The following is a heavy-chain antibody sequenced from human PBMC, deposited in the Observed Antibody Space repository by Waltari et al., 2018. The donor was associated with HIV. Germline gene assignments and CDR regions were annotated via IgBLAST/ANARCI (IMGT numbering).Heavy chain of an antibody. J-gene: IGHJ5*02. CDR1: GFTFDDYA. CDR2: ISWNSVRI. CDR3: ARGPMYNWFDP. V-gene: IGHV3-9*01. D-gene: IGHD3-10*01. Sequence: EVQLVESGGGLVQPGRSLRLSCAASGFTFDDYAMHGVRQAPGKGLEWVSSISWNSVRITYADSVRGRFTVSRDNAKNYLYLQMNSLRPDDTAFYYCARGPMYNWFDPWGQGSLVTVSS.